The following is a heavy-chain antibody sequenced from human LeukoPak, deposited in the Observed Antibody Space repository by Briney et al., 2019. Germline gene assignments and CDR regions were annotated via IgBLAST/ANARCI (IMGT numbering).Heavy chain of an antibody. J-gene: IGHJ6*02. D-gene: IGHD6-25*01. CDR2: IKQDGSDE. CDR3: AKNIAAPGRVDYQYYAMDE. V-gene: IGHV3-7*01. Sequence: GGSLRLSCAASGFNFRGYWMTWVRQAPGKGLQWVASIKQDGSDEYHVDSVKGRFIISRDNAKNSLYLQMNNLRGEDTAVYYCAKNIAAPGRVDYQYYAMDEWGQGTTVTVSS. CDR1: GFNFRGYW.